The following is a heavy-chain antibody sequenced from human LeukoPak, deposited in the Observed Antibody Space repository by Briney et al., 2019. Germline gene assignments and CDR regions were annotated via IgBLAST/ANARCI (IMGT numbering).Heavy chain of an antibody. CDR1: GFTFSSYS. CDR3: ASQGRLEYDFWSGYSLEYFQH. V-gene: IGHV3-21*04. Sequence: GGSLRLSCAASGFTFSSYSMNWVRQAPGKGLEWVSSISSSSSYIYYADSVKGRFTISRDNAKNSLYLQMNSLRAEDTAVYYCASQGRLEYDFWSGYSLEYFQHWGQGTLVTVSS. J-gene: IGHJ1*01. D-gene: IGHD3-3*01. CDR2: ISSSSSYI.